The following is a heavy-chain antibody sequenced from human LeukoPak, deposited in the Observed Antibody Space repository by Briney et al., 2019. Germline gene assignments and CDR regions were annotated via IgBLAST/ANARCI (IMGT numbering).Heavy chain of an antibody. CDR2: IYTSGST. V-gene: IGHV4-4*07. CDR1: GGSMSTYY. CDR3: ARTPSSDLYFDC. Sequence: SETLSLTCTVSGGSMSTYYWGWIRQPAGKGLEWIGGIYTSGSTSYNPSLKSRVTMSVDTSKNQFSLKLTSVTAADLAMYYCARTPSSDLYFDCWGQGTLVTVSS. J-gene: IGHJ4*02.